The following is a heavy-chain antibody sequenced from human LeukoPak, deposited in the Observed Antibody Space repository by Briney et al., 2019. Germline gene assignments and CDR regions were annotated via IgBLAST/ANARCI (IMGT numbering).Heavy chain of an antibody. CDR2: IYHSGST. V-gene: IGHV4-4*02. CDR3: ARLDDILTGYYRGPPGYFDY. CDR1: GGSISSSNW. Sequence: MASETLSLTCAVSGGSISSSNWWRWVRQPPGKGLEWIGEIYHSGSTNYNPSLKSRVTISVDKSKNQFSLKLSSVTAADTAVYYCARLDDILTGYYRGPPGYFDYWGQGTLVTVSS. J-gene: IGHJ4*02. D-gene: IGHD3-9*01.